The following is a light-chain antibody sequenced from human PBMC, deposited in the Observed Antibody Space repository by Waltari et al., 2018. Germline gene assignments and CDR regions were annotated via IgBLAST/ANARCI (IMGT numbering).Light chain of an antibody. Sequence: DIQLTQPPSSLSAAVGDRVTITYQATQDITTSIRWFQQKPGKAPHLLIYDASSMQPGVPARFSGSGSGTAFSLTISSLQPEDSATYYCQHYYSLPDTFGRGTKLQIK. CDR1: QDITTS. CDR3: QHYYSLPDT. J-gene: IGKJ2*01. CDR2: DAS. V-gene: IGKV1-33*01.